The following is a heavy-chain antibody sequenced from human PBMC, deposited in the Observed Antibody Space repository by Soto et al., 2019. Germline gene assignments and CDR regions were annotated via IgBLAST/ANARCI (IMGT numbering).Heavy chain of an antibody. CDR2: INWNGGST. V-gene: IGHV3-20*04. CDR1: GFTFDDYG. D-gene: IGHD5-12*01. J-gene: IGHJ3*02. CDR3: ARNSGYDLVDAFDI. Sequence: GGSLRLSCAASGFTFDDYGMSWVRQAPGKGLEWVSGINWNGGSTGYADSVKGRFTISRDNAKNSLYLQMNRLRAEDTALYYCARNSGYDLVDAFDIWGQGTMVTVSS.